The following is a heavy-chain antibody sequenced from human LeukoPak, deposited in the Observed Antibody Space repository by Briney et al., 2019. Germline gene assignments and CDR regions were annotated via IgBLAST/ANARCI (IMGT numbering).Heavy chain of an antibody. D-gene: IGHD3-3*01. CDR3: ARLCTIFGVGNDWFDP. V-gene: IGHV5-51*01. CDR2: NYTGGSTT. CDR1: EYIFTSYW. Sequence: AASLKISCKGSEYIFTSYWNCWVRQLPQKSLELMGINYTGGSTTRYSPSFQSQVTISADKSISTAYLQGSTLKASDTAMYYCARLCTIFGVGNDWFDPWGQGTLVTVSS. J-gene: IGHJ5*02.